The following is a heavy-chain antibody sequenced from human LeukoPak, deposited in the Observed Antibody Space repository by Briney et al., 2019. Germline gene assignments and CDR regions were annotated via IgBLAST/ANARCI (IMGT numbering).Heavy chain of an antibody. Sequence: PSETLSLTCAVYGGSFSGYYWSWIRQPPGKGLEWIGKINHSGSTNYNPSLKSRVTISVDTSKNQFSLKLSSVTAADTAVYYCARVANKIVGATVWFDPWGQGTLVTVSS. CDR3: ARVANKIVGATVWFDP. V-gene: IGHV4-34*01. J-gene: IGHJ5*02. CDR1: GGSFSGYY. CDR2: INHSGST. D-gene: IGHD1-26*01.